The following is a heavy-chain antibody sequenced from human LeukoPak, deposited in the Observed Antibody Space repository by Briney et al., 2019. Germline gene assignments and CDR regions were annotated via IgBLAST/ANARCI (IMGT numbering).Heavy chain of an antibody. D-gene: IGHD6-19*01. Sequence: GGSLRLSCAASGFSFSDYYMSWIRQAPGKGLEWVSYISSRSTLIYYADSVKGRFTISRDNAKNSLYLQMNGLRVDDTAVYYCARETVTVAGNWCDPWGQGTLVTVSS. CDR3: ARETVTVAGNWCDP. CDR2: ISSRSTLI. V-gene: IGHV3-11*01. J-gene: IGHJ5*02. CDR1: GFSFSDYY.